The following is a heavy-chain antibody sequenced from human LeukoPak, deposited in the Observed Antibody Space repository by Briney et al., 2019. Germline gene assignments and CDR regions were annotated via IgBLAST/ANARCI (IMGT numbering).Heavy chain of an antibody. CDR3: ARVIRGSRTSSGWLDP. CDR1: GYTFTIYG. V-gene: IGHV1-18*01. CDR2: SSAYNGNT. D-gene: IGHD6-6*01. Sequence: ASVKVSCKASGYTFTIYGVSWGREAPGQGLEGMGWSSAYNGNTNYAQKLQGSVTLTTDTPTSTAYMELRGLRPDDTPVYYCARVIRGSRTSSGWLDPRGQGTLVTVSS. J-gene: IGHJ5*02.